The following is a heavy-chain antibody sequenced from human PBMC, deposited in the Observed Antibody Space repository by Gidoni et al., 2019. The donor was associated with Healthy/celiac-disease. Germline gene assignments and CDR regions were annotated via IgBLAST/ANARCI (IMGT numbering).Heavy chain of an antibody. CDR1: GYTFTSYA. CDR2: INAGNGNT. J-gene: IGHJ5*02. CDR3: ARDPVTAMVNWFDP. D-gene: IGHD5-18*01. Sequence: QVQLVQSGAEVKKPGASVKVSCKASGYTFTSYAMHWVRQAPGQRLEWMGWINAGNGNTKYSQKFQGRVTITRDTSASTAYMELSSLRSEDTAVYYCARDPVTAMVNWFDPWGQGTLVTVSS. V-gene: IGHV1-3*01.